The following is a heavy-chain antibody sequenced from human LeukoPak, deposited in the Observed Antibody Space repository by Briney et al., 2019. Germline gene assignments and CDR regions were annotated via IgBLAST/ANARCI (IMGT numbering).Heavy chain of an antibody. V-gene: IGHV3-23*01. CDR1: GFSFSSYT. J-gene: IGHJ5*02. CDR2: ISNGGGST. Sequence: GGSLRLSCAASGFSFSSYTMYWVRQAPGKGLEWVSGISNGGGSTYYADSVKGRFTISRDNSKNTLFLQMNSLRAEDTALYYCAKGSGAWVAVAEWFDPWGQGTLVTVSS. D-gene: IGHD6-19*01. CDR3: AKGSGAWVAVAEWFDP.